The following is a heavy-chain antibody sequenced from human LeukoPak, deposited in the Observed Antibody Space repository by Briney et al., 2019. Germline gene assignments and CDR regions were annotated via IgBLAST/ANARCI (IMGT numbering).Heavy chain of an antibody. V-gene: IGHV4-59*12. CDR1: GGSIRSYY. CDR3: ARGPPGVGATPDY. J-gene: IGHJ4*02. D-gene: IGHD1-26*01. CDR2: IYYSGST. Sequence: SETLSLTCTVSGGSIRSYYWSWIRQPPGKGLEWIGYIYYSGSTNYNPSLKSRVTILVDTSKNQFSLKLSSVTAADTAVYYCARGPPGVGATPDYWGQGTLVTVSS.